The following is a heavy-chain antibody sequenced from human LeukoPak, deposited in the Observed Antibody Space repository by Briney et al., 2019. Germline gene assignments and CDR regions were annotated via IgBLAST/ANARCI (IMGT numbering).Heavy chain of an antibody. CDR3: ARGSGGSRSFDY. Sequence: KASETLSLTCAVSGGSISSGGYSWSWIRQPPGKGLEWIGYIYHSGSTYYNPSLKSRVTISVDRSKNQFSLKLNSVTAADTAMYYCARGSGGSRSFDYWGQGTLVTVSS. D-gene: IGHD2-15*01. CDR1: GGSISSGGYS. V-gene: IGHV4-30-2*01. CDR2: IYHSGST. J-gene: IGHJ4*02.